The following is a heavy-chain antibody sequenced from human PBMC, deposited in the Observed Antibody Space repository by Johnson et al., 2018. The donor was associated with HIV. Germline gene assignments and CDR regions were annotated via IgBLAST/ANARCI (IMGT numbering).Heavy chain of an antibody. CDR1: GFTFSSYA. CDR2: ISYDGSNK. CDR3: ARDNIVLMVGGAFDI. Sequence: VQLVESGGGVVQPGRSLRLSCAASGFTFSSYAMHWVRQAPGKGLEWVAVISYDGSNKYYADSVTGRFTISRDNSKNTLYLQMNSLRAEDTAVYYCARDNIVLMVGGAFDIWGQGTMVTVSS. J-gene: IGHJ3*02. V-gene: IGHV3-30-3*01. D-gene: IGHD2-8*01.